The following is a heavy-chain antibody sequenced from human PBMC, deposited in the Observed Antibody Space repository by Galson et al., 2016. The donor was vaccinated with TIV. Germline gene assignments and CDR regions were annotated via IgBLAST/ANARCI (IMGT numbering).Heavy chain of an antibody. J-gene: IGHJ4*02. Sequence: SLRLSCAASGFTFSDYYMSWIRQAPGKGLEWVSYISSSGRIIYYADSVKGRFTISRDNAKNSLYLQMNSLRAEDTAVYYCARDCSSANCYSNPVYFYSWGQGTLVTVSS. V-gene: IGHV3-11*01. CDR1: GFTFSDYY. D-gene: IGHD2-2*01. CDR3: ARDCSSANCYSNPVYFYS. CDR2: ISSSGRII.